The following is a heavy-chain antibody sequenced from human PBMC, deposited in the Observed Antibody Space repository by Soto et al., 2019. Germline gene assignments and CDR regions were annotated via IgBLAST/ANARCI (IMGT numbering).Heavy chain of an antibody. Sequence: QVQLVQSGAEVKKPGSSVKVSCKASGGTFSIYAISWVRQAPGQGLEWMGGIIPIFGTANYAQKFQGRVTITADESTSTAYMERSSLRSEDTAVYYCARDHRETYYYDSSGYSGFDYWGQGTLVTVAS. CDR2: IIPIFGTA. V-gene: IGHV1-69*01. J-gene: IGHJ4*02. CDR1: GGTFSIYA. D-gene: IGHD3-22*01. CDR3: ARDHRETYYYDSSGYSGFDY.